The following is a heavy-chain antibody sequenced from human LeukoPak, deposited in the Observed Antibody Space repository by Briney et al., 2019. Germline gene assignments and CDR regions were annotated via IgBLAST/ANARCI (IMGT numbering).Heavy chain of an antibody. CDR1: GYTFTGYY. CDR2: INPNSGGT. D-gene: IGHD6-13*01. Sequence: ASVKLSCKASGYTFTGYYMHWVRQAPGQGLEWMGWINPNSGGTNYAQKFQGRVTMTRDTSISTAYTELSRLRSDDTAVYYCARGPGIAAALVIYWGQGTLVTVSS. CDR3: ARGPGIAAALVIY. V-gene: IGHV1-2*02. J-gene: IGHJ4*02.